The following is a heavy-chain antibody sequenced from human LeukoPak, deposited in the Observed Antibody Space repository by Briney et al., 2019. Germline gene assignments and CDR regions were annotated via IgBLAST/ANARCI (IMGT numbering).Heavy chain of an antibody. D-gene: IGHD2-2*02. J-gene: IGHJ6*04. V-gene: IGHV4-34*01. CDR1: GGSFSGYY. CDR3: ARVGVYQLLYRYYYYYGMDV. CDR2: VNHSGST. Sequence: SETLSLTCAVYGGSFSGYYWSWIRQPPGKGLEWIGEVNHSGSTNYYPSLTSRVTISVDTSKNQFSLKLSSVTAADTAVYYCARVGVYQLLYRYYYYYGMDVWGKGTTVTVSS.